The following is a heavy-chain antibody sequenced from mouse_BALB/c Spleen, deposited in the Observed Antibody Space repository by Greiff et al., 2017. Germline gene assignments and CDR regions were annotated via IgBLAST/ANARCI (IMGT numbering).Heavy chain of an antibody. CDR1: GFTFSSFG. J-gene: IGHJ4*01. CDR2: ISSGSSTI. CDR3: ARALTGAMDY. V-gene: IGHV5-17*02. Sequence: DVMLVESGGGLVKPGGSLKLSCAASGFTFSSFGMHWVRQAPEKGLEWVAYISSGSSTIYYADTVKGRFTISRDNPKNTLFLQMTSLRSEDTAMYYCARALTGAMDYWGQGTSVPVSS.